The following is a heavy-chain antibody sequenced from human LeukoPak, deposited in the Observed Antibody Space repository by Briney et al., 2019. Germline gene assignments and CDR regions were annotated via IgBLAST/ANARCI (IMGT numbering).Heavy chain of an antibody. CDR3: VAGMGNY. D-gene: IGHD6-13*01. CDR1: GFTISTYW. CDR2: INSDGNII. J-gene: IGHJ4*02. Sequence: GGSLRLPCAASGFTISTYWMHWVCQVPGKGLVWVSRINSDGNIITYADSVKGRFTISRDNARNMVYLQMNSLRAEDTAVYYCVAGMGNYWGQGTLVPV. V-gene: IGHV3-74*01.